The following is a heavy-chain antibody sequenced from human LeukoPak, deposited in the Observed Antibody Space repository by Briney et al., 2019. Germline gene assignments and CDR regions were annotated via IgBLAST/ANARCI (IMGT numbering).Heavy chain of an antibody. CDR3: ARSVRNGHIDY. V-gene: IGHV1-69*13. D-gene: IGHD2-21*01. J-gene: IGHJ4*02. CDR2: IIPIFGTA. Sequence: ASVKVSCKASGGTFSSYAISWVRQAPGQGLEWMGGIIPIFGTANYAQKFQSRVTITADESTSTAYMELSSPRSEDTAVYYCARSVRNGHIDYWGQGTLVTVSS. CDR1: GGTFSSYA.